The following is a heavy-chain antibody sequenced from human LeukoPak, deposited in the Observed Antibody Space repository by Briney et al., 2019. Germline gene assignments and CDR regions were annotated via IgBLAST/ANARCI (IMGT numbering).Heavy chain of an antibody. D-gene: IGHD3-22*01. CDR2: IYYSGST. CDR1: GGSISSSSYY. V-gene: IGHV4-61*05. CDR3: ARLYDSSGYYYPFDY. J-gene: IGHJ4*02. Sequence: PSETLPLTCTVSGGSISSSSYYWGWIRQPPGKGLEWIGYIYYSGSTNYNPSLKSRVTISVDTSKNQFSLKLSSVTAADTAVYYCARLYDSSGYYYPFDYWGQGTLVTVSS.